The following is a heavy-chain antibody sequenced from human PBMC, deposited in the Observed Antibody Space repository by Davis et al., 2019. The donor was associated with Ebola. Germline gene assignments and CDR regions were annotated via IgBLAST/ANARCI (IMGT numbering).Heavy chain of an antibody. J-gene: IGHJ6*02. D-gene: IGHD3-3*01. CDR2: INPSGGST. V-gene: IGHV1-46*01. Sequence: ASVKVSCKASGYTFTSYYMHWVRQATGQGLEWMGIINPSGGSTSYAQKFQGRVTMTRDTSISTAYMELSRLRSDDTAVYYCARGPILEWLVLDYYGMDVWGQGTTVTVSS. CDR1: GYTFTSYY. CDR3: ARGPILEWLVLDYYGMDV.